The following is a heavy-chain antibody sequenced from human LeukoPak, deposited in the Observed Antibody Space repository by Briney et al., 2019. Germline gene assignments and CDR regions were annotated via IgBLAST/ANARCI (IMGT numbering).Heavy chain of an antibody. J-gene: IGHJ4*02. D-gene: IGHD2-15*01. Sequence: SETLSLTCTVSGGSISSYYWSWIRQPAGKGLEWIGSIYYSGSTYYNPSLKSRVTISVDTSKNQFSLKLSSVTAADTAVYYCARDDGGYCSGGSCYSVGYFDYWGQGTLVTVSS. CDR1: GGSISSYY. V-gene: IGHV4-4*07. CDR3: ARDDGGYCSGGSCYSVGYFDY. CDR2: IYYSGST.